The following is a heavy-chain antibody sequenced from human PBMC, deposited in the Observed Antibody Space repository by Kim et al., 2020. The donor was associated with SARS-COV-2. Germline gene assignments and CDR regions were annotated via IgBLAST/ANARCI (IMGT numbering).Heavy chain of an antibody. CDR3: ARTTHYGSGSYFDY. D-gene: IGHD3-10*01. J-gene: IGHJ4*02. V-gene: IGHV4-59*01. Sequence: NPPLKSRATTSVDTSKNQFSLKLSSVTAADTAVYYCARTTHYGSGSYFDYWGQGTLVTVSS.